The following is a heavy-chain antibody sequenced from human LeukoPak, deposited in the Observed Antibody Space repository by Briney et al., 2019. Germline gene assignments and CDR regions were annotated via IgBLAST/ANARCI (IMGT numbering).Heavy chain of an antibody. D-gene: IGHD5-18*01. CDR3: ARSSWDTAMVLDY. J-gene: IGHJ4*02. Sequence: GGSLRLPCAASGFTFSSYWMHWVRQAPGKGLLWVSRINSDGSSTSYADSVKGRFSISRDNAKNTLYLQMNSLRAEDTAVYYCARSSWDTAMVLDYWGQGTLVTVSS. CDR2: INSDGSST. V-gene: IGHV3-74*01. CDR1: GFTFSSYW.